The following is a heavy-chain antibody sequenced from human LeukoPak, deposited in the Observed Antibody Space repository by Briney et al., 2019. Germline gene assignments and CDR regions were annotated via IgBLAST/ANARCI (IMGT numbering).Heavy chain of an antibody. V-gene: IGHV4-38-2*01. CDR2: IYHSGST. CDR3: AKSTAPSPIFDP. CDR1: GYSIRSDYN. Sequence: KSSETLSLTCAVSGYSIRSDYNWGWIRQPPGKGLQWIGHIYHSGSTYYNPSLKSRVTISLDTSKNQFSLKLTSMTAADTAIYYWAKSTAPSPIFDPWGQGTLVTVS. J-gene: IGHJ5*02. D-gene: IGHD1-1*01.